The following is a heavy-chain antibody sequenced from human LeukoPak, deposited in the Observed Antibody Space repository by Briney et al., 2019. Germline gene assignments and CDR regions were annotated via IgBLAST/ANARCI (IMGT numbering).Heavy chain of an antibody. J-gene: IGHJ4*02. V-gene: IGHV1-18*04. CDR3: ARNVAVAGQYYFDY. CDR1: GYTFTGYY. Sequence: ASVKVSCKAPGYTFTGYYMHWVRQAPGQGLEWMGWISAYNGNTNYAQKLQGRVTMTTDTSTSTAYMELRSLRSDDTAVYYCARNVAVAGQYYFDYWGQGTLVTVSS. D-gene: IGHD6-19*01. CDR2: ISAYNGNT.